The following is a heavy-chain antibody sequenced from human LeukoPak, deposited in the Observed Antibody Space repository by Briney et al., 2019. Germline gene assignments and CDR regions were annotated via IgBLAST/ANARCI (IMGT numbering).Heavy chain of an antibody. V-gene: IGHV4-4*07. CDR2: IYTSGST. J-gene: IGHJ6*03. CDR3: ARDARLPGYYYYYYMDV. CDR1: GGSISSYY. Sequence: PSETLSLTCTVSGGSISSYYWSWIRQPAGKGLEWIGRIYTSGSTNYNPSLKSRVTMSVDTSKNQFSLKLSSVTAEDTAVYYCARDARLPGYYYYYYMDVWGKGTTVTVSS.